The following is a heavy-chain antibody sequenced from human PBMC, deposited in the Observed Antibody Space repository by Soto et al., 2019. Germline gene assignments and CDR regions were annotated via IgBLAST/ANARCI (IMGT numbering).Heavy chain of an antibody. D-gene: IGHD3-10*01. V-gene: IGHV3-23*01. CDR2: LTGSSSNI. J-gene: IGHJ4*02. CDR1: GFTFRNYA. CDR3: ANGRATYGLLTHDY. Sequence: EVQLLEYGGGLVQRGESLRLSCVASGFTFRNYAMSWVRQAPGKGLEWISTLTGSSSNIYYADSVKGRFAISRDNSRNTLYLQMNSLTAEDTAVYYCANGRATYGLLTHDYWGQGTLVTVSS.